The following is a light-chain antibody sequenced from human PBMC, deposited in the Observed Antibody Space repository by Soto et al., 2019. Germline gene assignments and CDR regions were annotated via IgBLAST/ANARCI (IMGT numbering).Light chain of an antibody. V-gene: IGLV4-60*03. CDR1: SGHSSYI. J-gene: IGLJ2*01. CDR2: LEGSGSY. CDR3: ETWDSNLEKLVVV. Sequence: QPVLTQSSSASASLGSSVKLTCTLSSGHSSYIIAWHQQQPGKAPRYLMKLEGSGSYNKGSGVPDRFSGSSSGADRYLTISNLQSEDEADYYCETWDSNLEKLVVVFGGGTKLTVL.